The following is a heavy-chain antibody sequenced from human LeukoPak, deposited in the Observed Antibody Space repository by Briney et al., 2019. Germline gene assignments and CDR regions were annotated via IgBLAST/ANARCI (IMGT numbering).Heavy chain of an antibody. CDR3: ARQYGRPYDY. V-gene: IGHV5-51*01. CDR1: GYSFADSW. D-gene: IGHD3-10*01. CDR2: IYPGDSDT. Sequence: GESLKISCKGSGYSFADSWIAWVRQMPGKGLEWMGLIYPGDSDTGYSPSFQGQVSISVDKSISTTFLQWSSLKASDTAMYYCARQYGRPYDYWGQGTLVSVSS. J-gene: IGHJ4*02.